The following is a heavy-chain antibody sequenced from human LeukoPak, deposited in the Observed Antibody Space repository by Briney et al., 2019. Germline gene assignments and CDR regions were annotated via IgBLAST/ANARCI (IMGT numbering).Heavy chain of an antibody. CDR3: ARVRGYHFDY. CDR2: INHSGST. CDR1: GGSFSGYY. Sequence: SETLSLTCAVYGGSFSGYYWSWIRQPPGKGLEWIGEINHSGSTNYNPSLKSRVTISVDTPKNQFPLKLSSVTAADTAVYYCARVRGYHFDYWGQGTLVTVSS. D-gene: IGHD5-18*01. V-gene: IGHV4-34*01. J-gene: IGHJ4*02.